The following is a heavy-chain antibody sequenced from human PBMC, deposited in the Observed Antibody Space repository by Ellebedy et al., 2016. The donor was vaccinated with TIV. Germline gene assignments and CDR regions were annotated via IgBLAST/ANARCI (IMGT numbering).Heavy chain of an antibody. Sequence: MPSETLSLTCTVSGGSIRSYYWSWIRQSPGKGLEWIGYIYYIGTTNYNPSLKSRVTMSVDLSKNQFSLRLNSVTAADTAVYFCARDPWGANTYAMDVWGQGTTVTVSS. V-gene: IGHV4-59*01. CDR3: ARDPWGANTYAMDV. CDR2: IYYIGTT. J-gene: IGHJ6*02. CDR1: GGSIRSYY. D-gene: IGHD3-16*01.